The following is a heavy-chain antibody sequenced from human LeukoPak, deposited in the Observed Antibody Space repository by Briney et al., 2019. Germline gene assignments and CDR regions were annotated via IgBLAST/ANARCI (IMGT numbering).Heavy chain of an antibody. CDR1: GYTFTSYY. CDR3: ARWKPGGNSGLGAFDI. Sequence: RASVKVSCKASGYTFTSYYMHWVRQAPGQGLEWMGIINPSGGSTSYAQKFQGRVTMTRDMSTSTVYMELSSLRSEDTAVYYCARWKPGGNSGLGAFDIWGQGTMVTVSS. J-gene: IGHJ3*02. V-gene: IGHV1-46*01. D-gene: IGHD4-23*01. CDR2: INPSGGST.